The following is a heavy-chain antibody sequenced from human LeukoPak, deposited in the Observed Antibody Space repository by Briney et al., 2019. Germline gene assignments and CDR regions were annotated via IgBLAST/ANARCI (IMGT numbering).Heavy chain of an antibody. Sequence: GGSLRLSCAASGFTFSSHWMHWVRQAPGKGLVWVSRINGAGRSTSYADSVKGRFTVSRHNAKNTLNLQMNSLRAEDTAVYYCARDLFFSDAGYSSGWRAEYFHHWGQGTLVTVSS. D-gene: IGHD6-19*01. CDR1: GFTFSSHW. J-gene: IGHJ1*01. CDR3: ARDLFFSDAGYSSGWRAEYFHH. CDR2: INGAGRST. V-gene: IGHV3-74*01.